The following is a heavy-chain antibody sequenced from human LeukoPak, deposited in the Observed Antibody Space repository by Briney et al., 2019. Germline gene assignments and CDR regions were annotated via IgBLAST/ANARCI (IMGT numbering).Heavy chain of an antibody. D-gene: IGHD4-11*01. J-gene: IGHJ6*03. CDR3: ARERVTTPPYYYYYMDV. Sequence: SETLSLTCAVSGYSISSGYNWGWIRQPPGKGLEWIGSIYHSGSTYYNPSLKSRVTTSLDTPKNQFSLKLSSVTAADTAVYYCARERVTTPPYYYYYMDVWGKGTTVTVSS. CDR2: IYHSGST. CDR1: GYSISSGYN. V-gene: IGHV4-38-2*02.